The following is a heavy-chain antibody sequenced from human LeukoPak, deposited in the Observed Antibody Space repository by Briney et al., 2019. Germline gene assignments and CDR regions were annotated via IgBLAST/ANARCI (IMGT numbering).Heavy chain of an antibody. D-gene: IGHD4/OR15-4a*01. Sequence: GGSLRLSCAVSGFTFSSYAVTWVRQAPGKGLEWVSVFYSGGSTYYADSVQGRFTLSRDNSKNTVYLQMNSLRAEDTAVYYCARGQGASRGWFDPWGQGTLVTVSS. CDR3: ARGQGASRGWFDP. CDR2: FYSGGST. J-gene: IGHJ5*02. CDR1: GFTFSSYA. V-gene: IGHV3-53*01.